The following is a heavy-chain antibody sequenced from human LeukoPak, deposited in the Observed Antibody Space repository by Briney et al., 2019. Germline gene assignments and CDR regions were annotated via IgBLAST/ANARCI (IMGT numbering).Heavy chain of an antibody. CDR2: IYPGDSDT. CDR1: GYSFTRYR. J-gene: IGHJ4*02. Sequence: GESLKISCKASGYSFTRYRIGWVRQMPGKGLEWMGIIYPGDSDTTYSPSFQGQVIISADKSISTAYLQWSSLKASDTAMYYCARRRDGYNYVGTDYWGQGTLVTVSS. CDR3: ARRRDGYNYVGTDY. D-gene: IGHD5-24*01. V-gene: IGHV5-51*01.